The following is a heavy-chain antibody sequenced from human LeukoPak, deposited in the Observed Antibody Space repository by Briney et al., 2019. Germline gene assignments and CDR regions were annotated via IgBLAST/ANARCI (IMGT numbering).Heavy chain of an antibody. CDR2: INHSGST. V-gene: IGHV4-34*01. D-gene: IGHD2-2*01. CDR3: ARGAQPSLYCSSTSCYVRTSRHDAFDI. CDR1: GGSFSGYY. J-gene: IGHJ3*02. Sequence: SETLSLTCAVYGGSFSGYYWSWIRQPPGKGLKWIGEINHSGSTNYNPSLKSRVTISVDTSKNQFSLKLSSVTAADTAVYYCARGAQPSLYCSSTSCYVRTSRHDAFDIWGQGTMVTVSS.